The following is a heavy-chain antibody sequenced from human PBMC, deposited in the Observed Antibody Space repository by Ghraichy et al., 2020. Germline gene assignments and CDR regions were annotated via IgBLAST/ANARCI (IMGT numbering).Heavy chain of an antibody. D-gene: IGHD3-22*01. J-gene: IGHJ4*02. V-gene: IGHV3-21*01. CDR2: ISSSSSYI. CDR1: GFTFSSYS. CDR3: ARGAPGTSGYNDY. Sequence: GGSLRLSCAASGFTFSSYSMNWVRQAPGKGLEWVSSISSSSSYIYYADSVKGRFTISRDNAKNSLYLQMNSLRAEDTAVYYCARGAPGTSGYNDYWGQGTLVTVSS.